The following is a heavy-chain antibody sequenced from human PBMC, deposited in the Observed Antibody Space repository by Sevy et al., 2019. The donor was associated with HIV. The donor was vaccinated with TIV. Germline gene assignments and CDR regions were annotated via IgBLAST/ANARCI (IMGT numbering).Heavy chain of an antibody. CDR1: GFTFSSYG. CDR2: IWYDGSNK. J-gene: IGHJ5*02. Sequence: GGSLRLSCAASGFTFSSYGMHWVRQAPGKGLEWVAVIWYDGSNKYYADSVKGRFTISRDNSKNTLYLQMNSLRAEDTAVYYCAKVEGLVAARPRWFDPWGQGTLVTVSS. V-gene: IGHV3-33*06. CDR3: AKVEGLVAARPRWFDP. D-gene: IGHD6-6*01.